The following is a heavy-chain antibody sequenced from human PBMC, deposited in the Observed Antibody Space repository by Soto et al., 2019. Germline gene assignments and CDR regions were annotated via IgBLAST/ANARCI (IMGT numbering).Heavy chain of an antibody. CDR2: ISYDGSNK. CDR1: GFTFSSYA. V-gene: IGHV3-30-3*01. Sequence: QVQLVESGGGVVQPGRSLRLSCAASGFTFSSYAMHWFRQAPGKGLEWVAVISYDGSNKYYADSVKGRFTISRDNSNNTLYLQMNSLRAEDTAVYYCARASMIVVVFDYWGQGTLVTVSS. J-gene: IGHJ4*02. D-gene: IGHD3-22*01. CDR3: ARASMIVVVFDY.